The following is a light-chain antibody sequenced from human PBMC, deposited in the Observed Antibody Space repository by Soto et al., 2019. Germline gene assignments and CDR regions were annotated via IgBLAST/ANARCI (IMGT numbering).Light chain of an antibody. CDR2: GAS. J-gene: IGKJ5*01. Sequence: VFTQSPCTVSLSPGERATLSCTASERLSSVYLAWYQQRPGQPPRLLIYGASNRATGIPDRFSGSGSGTDFTLIINRLEPEDVAIYYCQQYGGSPRITFGQGTRLEI. CDR1: ERLSSVY. V-gene: IGKV3-20*01. CDR3: QQYGGSPRIT.